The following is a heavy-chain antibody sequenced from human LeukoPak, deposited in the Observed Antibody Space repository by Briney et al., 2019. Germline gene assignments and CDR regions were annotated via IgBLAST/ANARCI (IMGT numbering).Heavy chain of an antibody. CDR3: ARPLPLYYYDSSGYYEWYFDL. V-gene: IGHV3-21*01. CDR1: GFTFSSYS. J-gene: IGHJ2*01. D-gene: IGHD3-22*01. Sequence: GGSLRLSCAASGFTFSSYSMNWVRQAPGKGLEWVSSISSSSSYIYYPDSVKGRITISTDNAKNSLYLQMNSLRAEDTAVYYCARPLPLYYYDSSGYYEWYFDLWGRGTLVTVSS. CDR2: ISSSSSYI.